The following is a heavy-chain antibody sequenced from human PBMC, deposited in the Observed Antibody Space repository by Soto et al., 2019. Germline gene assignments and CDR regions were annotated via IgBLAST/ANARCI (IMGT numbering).Heavy chain of an antibody. D-gene: IGHD2-21*01. V-gene: IGHV2-5*02. J-gene: IGHJ3*01. Sequence: QITLKESGPTLVKPTQTLTLTCTFSGFSLSANGVGVGWIRQPPGKSLDWLALIYLDDDQRYSPSLKTSLTITKDTSKNQVVLTMTNMDPVDTATYYCAHAYGGTSWPNDAFDVWGQGTVVTVSS. CDR3: AHAYGGTSWPNDAFDV. CDR2: IYLDDDQ. CDR1: GFSLSANGVG.